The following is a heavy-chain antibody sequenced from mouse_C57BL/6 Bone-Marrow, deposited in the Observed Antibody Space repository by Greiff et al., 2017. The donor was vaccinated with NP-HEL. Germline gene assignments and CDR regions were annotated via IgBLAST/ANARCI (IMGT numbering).Heavy chain of an antibody. CDR2: IYPGSGST. CDR1: GYTFTSYW. Sequence: QVHVKQPGAELVKPGASVKMSCKASGYTFTSYWITWVKQRPGQGLEWIGDIYPGSGSTNYNEKFKSKATLTVDTSSSTAYMQLSSLTSEDSAVYYCAREDYYGSSYAMDYWGQGTSVTVSS. V-gene: IGHV1-55*01. CDR3: AREDYYGSSYAMDY. D-gene: IGHD1-1*01. J-gene: IGHJ4*01.